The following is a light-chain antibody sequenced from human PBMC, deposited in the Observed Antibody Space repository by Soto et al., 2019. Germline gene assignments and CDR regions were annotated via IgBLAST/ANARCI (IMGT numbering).Light chain of an antibody. CDR2: EVS. CDR1: SSDIGGYKY. Sequence: QSALTQPPSASGSPGQSVTISCTGTSSDIGGYKYVSWYQQHPGKAPKLMIYEVSKRPSGVPDRFSGSKSGNTASLTVSGLQTEDEADYYCSSYAGRSNVVFGGGTKLTVL. V-gene: IGLV2-8*01. CDR3: SSYAGRSNVV. J-gene: IGLJ2*01.